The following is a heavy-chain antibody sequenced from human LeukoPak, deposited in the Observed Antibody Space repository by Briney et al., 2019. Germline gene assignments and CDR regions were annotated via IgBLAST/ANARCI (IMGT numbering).Heavy chain of an antibody. J-gene: IGHJ4*02. CDR2: IRNKANSYTT. V-gene: IGHV3-72*01. CDR1: GFTFSDHY. CDR3: ARSGPVGGYDILTGYYWVYYFDY. D-gene: IGHD3-9*01. Sequence: PGGSLRLSCAASGFTFSDHYIDWVRQAPGKGLEWVGGIRNKANSYTTAYAASVKGRFTISRDDSKNSLYLQMNSLKTEDTAVYYCARSGPVGGYDILTGYYWVYYFDYWGQGTLVTVSS.